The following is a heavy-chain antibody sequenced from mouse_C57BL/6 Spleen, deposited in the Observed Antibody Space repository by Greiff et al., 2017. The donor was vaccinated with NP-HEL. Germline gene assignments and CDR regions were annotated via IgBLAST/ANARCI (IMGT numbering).Heavy chain of an antibody. D-gene: IGHD2-4*01. Sequence: QVQLKESGPGLVQPSQSLSITCTVSGFSLTSYGVHWVRQSPGKGLEWLGVIWRGGSTDYNAAFISRLSISKDNSKSQVFFKMNSLQADDTAIYYCARYDYDGGYAMDYWGQGTSVTVSS. CDR3: ARYDYDGGYAMDY. CDR1: GFSLTSYG. V-gene: IGHV2-2*01. CDR2: IWRGGST. J-gene: IGHJ4*01.